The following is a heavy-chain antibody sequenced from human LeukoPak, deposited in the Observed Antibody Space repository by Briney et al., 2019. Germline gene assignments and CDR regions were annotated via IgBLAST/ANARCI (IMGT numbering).Heavy chain of an antibody. CDR3: ARGAADYYGSGSYNHYYYYYYMDV. Sequence: PSETLSLTCTVSGGSISSYYWSWIRQPPGKGLEWIGYIYYSGSTNYNPSLKSRVTISVDTSKNQFSLKLGSVTAADTAVYYCARGAADYYGSGSYNHYYYYYYMDVWGKGTTVTVSS. CDR1: GGSISSYY. J-gene: IGHJ6*03. V-gene: IGHV4-59*01. CDR2: IYYSGST. D-gene: IGHD3-10*01.